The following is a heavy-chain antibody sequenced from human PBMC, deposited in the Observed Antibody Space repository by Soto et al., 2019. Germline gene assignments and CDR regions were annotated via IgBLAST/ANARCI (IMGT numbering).Heavy chain of an antibody. V-gene: IGHV3-9*01. Sequence: EVQLVESGGGLVQPGKSLRLSCVASGFTFDDCSMHWVRQAPGKGLEWVSGISWDSGTIGYADSVKGRFSISRDGAKNSLYLQMNSLRVEEAALYYCVQGRYPTMASPLDHWGQGTLVTVSS. CDR3: VQGRYPTMASPLDH. CDR2: ISWDSGTI. D-gene: IGHD5-12*01. CDR1: GFTFDDCS. J-gene: IGHJ5*02.